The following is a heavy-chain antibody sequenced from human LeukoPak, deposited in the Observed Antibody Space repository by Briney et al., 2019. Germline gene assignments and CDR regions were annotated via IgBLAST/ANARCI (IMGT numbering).Heavy chain of an antibody. CDR3: WRVGGRSKGAKVDAFDI. Sequence: GGSLRLSCAASGFTFSSYGMHWVRQAPGKGLEWVSSISSGSTYMYYADSVKGRFTISRDNAQNSMYLQMNSLRAEDTAVYYCWRVGGRSKGAKVDAFDIWGQGTMVVVSS. J-gene: IGHJ3*02. CDR2: ISSGSTYM. D-gene: IGHD1-26*01. CDR1: GFTFSSYG. V-gene: IGHV3-21*01.